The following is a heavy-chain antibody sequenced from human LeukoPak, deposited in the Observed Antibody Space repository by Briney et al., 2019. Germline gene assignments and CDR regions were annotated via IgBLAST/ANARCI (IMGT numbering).Heavy chain of an antibody. J-gene: IGHJ4*02. CDR3: ARDSGCGGDCYTIDY. CDR1: GYTFTSYG. D-gene: IGHD2-21*02. V-gene: IGHV1-18*01. CDR2: ISAYNGNT. Sequence: ASVKVSCKASGYTFTSYGISWVRQAPGQGLEWMGWISAYNGNTNYAQKLQGRVTMTTDTSTSTAYMELRSLRSDDTAVYHCARDSGCGGDCYTIDYWGQGTLVTVSS.